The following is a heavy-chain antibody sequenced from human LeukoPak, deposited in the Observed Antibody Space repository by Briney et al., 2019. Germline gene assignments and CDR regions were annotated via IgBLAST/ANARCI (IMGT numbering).Heavy chain of an antibody. J-gene: IGHJ4*02. CDR2: IKQDGSEK. D-gene: IGHD3-10*01. CDR3: ARSLLLWFGEFAGTFDY. V-gene: IGHV3-7*01. CDR1: GFTFSSYW. Sequence: GGSLRLSCAASGFTFSSYWMSWVRQAPGKGLEWVANIKQDGSEKYYVDSMKGRFTISRDNAKNSLYLQMNSLRAEDTAVYYCARSLLLWFGEFAGTFDYWGQGTLVTVSS.